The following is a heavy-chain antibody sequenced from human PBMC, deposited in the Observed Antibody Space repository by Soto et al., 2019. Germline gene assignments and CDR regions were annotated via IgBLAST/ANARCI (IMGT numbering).Heavy chain of an antibody. V-gene: IGHV4-39*01. CDR2: IHYSGST. J-gene: IGHJ4*02. CDR3: ARHTHPDAAVLIDN. D-gene: IGHD6-13*01. CDR1: GGSVISSDYY. Sequence: QLQLQESGPGLVKPSETLSLTCTVSGGSVISSDYYWAWIRLPPGKGLEWIGSIHYSGSTYYHPSLKSRVTISGDISKKQFSLNPSSVTAADTAVYYCARHTHPDAAVLIDNWGQGTLVTVSS.